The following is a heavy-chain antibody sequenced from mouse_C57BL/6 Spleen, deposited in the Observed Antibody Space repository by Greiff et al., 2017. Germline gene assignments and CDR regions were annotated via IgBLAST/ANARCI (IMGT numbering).Heavy chain of an antibody. D-gene: IGHD4-1*01. J-gene: IGHJ1*03. CDR1: GFTFSDYG. CDR2: ISSGSSTI. Sequence: EVKLQESGGGLVKPGGSLKLSCAASGFTFSDYGMHWVRQAPEKGLEWVAYISSGSSTIYYADTVKGRFTISRDNAKNTLFLQMTSLRSEDTAMYYCARRDLGRWYFDGWGTGTTVTVAS. V-gene: IGHV5-17*01. CDR3: ARRDLGRWYFDG.